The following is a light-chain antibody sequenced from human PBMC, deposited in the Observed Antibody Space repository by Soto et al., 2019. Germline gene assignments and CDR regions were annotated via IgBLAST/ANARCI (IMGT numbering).Light chain of an antibody. CDR1: SSDVGSYNL. J-gene: IGLJ2*01. CDR3: CSYAGSSTRVV. Sequence: QSALTQLAFVSGSPGQSITISCTGTSSDVGSYNLVSWYQQHPGKAPKLMIYEVSKRPSGVSNRFSGSKSGNTASLTISGLQAEDEADYYCCSYAGSSTRVVFGGGTQLTVL. V-gene: IGLV2-23*02. CDR2: EVS.